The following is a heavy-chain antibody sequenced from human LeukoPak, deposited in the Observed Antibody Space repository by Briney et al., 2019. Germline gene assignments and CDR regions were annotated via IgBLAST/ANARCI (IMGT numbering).Heavy chain of an antibody. CDR1: GGSFSGYY. D-gene: IGHD2-2*01. CDR3: ARCSRYCSSTSCPYYFDY. V-gene: IGHV4-34*01. J-gene: IGHJ4*02. Sequence: SETLSLTCAVYGGSFSGYYWSWIRQPPGKGLEWIGEINHSGSTNYNPSPKSRVTISVDTSKNQFSLKLSSVTAADTAVYYCARCSRYCSSTSCPYYFDYWGQGTLVTVSS. CDR2: INHSGST.